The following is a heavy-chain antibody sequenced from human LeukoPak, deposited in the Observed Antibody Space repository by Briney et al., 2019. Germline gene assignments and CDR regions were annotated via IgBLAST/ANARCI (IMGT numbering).Heavy chain of an antibody. D-gene: IGHD2-21*01. J-gene: IGHJ4*02. V-gene: IGHV3-48*03. Sequence: GGSLRLSCEASEFTFSSYEMNWVRQAPGKGLECVSYITAGGTYIRYADSVRGRFTISRDNAKNSLYLQMDSLKSEDTAVYYCARETQACGGDCYDYWGQGTQVTVSS. CDR2: ITAGGTYI. CDR1: EFTFSSYE. CDR3: ARETQACGGDCYDY.